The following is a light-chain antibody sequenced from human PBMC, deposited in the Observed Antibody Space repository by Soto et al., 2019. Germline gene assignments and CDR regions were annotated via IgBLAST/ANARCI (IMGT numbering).Light chain of an antibody. V-gene: IGKV1-5*03. Sequence: DIQMTQSPSTLSASVGDRVTITCRASQSISSWLAWYQQKPGKAPKLLIYKAFTLESGVPSRFSGSGSGTEFTHTISSLQPDDFASYYCQQSFTFGPGTKVDIK. J-gene: IGKJ3*01. CDR2: KAF. CDR1: QSISSW. CDR3: QQSFT.